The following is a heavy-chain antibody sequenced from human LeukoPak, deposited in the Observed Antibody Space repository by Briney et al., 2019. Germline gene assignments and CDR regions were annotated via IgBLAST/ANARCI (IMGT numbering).Heavy chain of an antibody. CDR3: ARVADYYDSSGGAFDI. D-gene: IGHD3-22*01. CDR1: GFTFSSYS. Sequence: GGSLRLSCAASGFTFSSYSMNWVRQAPGKGLEWVSYISSSSSTIYYADSVKGRFTISRDNAKNSLYLQRNSLRAEDTAVYYCARVADYYDSSGGAFDIWGQGTMVTVSS. CDR2: ISSSSSTI. J-gene: IGHJ3*02. V-gene: IGHV3-48*01.